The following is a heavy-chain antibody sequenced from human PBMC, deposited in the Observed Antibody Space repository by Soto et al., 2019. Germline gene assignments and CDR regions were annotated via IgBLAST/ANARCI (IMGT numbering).Heavy chain of an antibody. CDR1: GGSISSSSYY. Sequence: QLQLQESGPGLVKPSETLSLTCTVSGGSISSSSYYWGWIRQPPGKGLEWIGSIYYSGSTYYNPSLKSRVTISVDTSKNQFSLKLSSVTAADTAVYYCARVYGGGAFDYWGQGTLVTVSS. V-gene: IGHV4-39*01. D-gene: IGHD4-17*01. CDR3: ARVYGGGAFDY. J-gene: IGHJ4*02. CDR2: IYYSGST.